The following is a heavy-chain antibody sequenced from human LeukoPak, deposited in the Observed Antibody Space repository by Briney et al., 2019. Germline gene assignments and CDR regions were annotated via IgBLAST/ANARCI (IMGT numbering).Heavy chain of an antibody. CDR1: GGSISSYY. CDR2: IYYSGTT. V-gene: IGHV4-59*12. CDR3: ARGEGSDIDY. D-gene: IGHD3-10*01. Sequence: SETLSLTCTVSGGSISSYYWSWIRQPPGKGLEWGGYIYYSGTTNYNPSLKSRVTISVDTFKNQVSLKLSSATAADTAVYYRARGEGSDIDYWGQGTLVTVSS. J-gene: IGHJ4*02.